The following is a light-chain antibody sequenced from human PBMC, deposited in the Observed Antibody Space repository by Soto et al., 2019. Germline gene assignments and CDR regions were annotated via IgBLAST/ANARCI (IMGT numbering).Light chain of an antibody. CDR1: SSDVGGYYY. Sequence: QSVLTQPASVSGSPGQSITISCTGTSSDVGGYYYVSWYQHHPGKAPKLMIYEVSNRPSGVSNRFSGSKSGNTASLTISGLQAEDEADYYCSSYTSSSTHVVFGGGTKLTV. CDR2: EVS. CDR3: SSYTSSSTHVV. J-gene: IGLJ2*01. V-gene: IGLV2-14*01.